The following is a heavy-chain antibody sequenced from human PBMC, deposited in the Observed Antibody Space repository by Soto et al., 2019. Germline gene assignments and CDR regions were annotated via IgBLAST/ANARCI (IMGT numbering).Heavy chain of an antibody. Sequence: QITLKESGPTLVKPTQTLTLTCTFSGFSLSASAVGVGWIRQPPGKALDRLALLYWNDDNHYSPSLRSRLTLTMDTSRIRVVLTMTNMDPVDTSTYDCAHGSCWLSDYWGQGVLVTVSS. D-gene: IGHD6-19*01. CDR1: GFSLSASAVG. CDR2: LYWNDDN. J-gene: IGHJ4*02. V-gene: IGHV2-5*01. CDR3: AHGSCWLSDY.